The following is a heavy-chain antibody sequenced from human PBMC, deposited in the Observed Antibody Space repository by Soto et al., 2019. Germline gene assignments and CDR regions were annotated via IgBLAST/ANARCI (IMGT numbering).Heavy chain of an antibody. CDR3: AKGDFWSAYSYFYAMDV. CDR2: ISGSGRNT. J-gene: IGHJ6*02. Sequence: SGGSLRLSCTASGLTFNIYAMTWVRQAPGKGLEWVSSISGSGRNTYYADSVKGRFTISRDNSKNTLYLQMNSLRAEDTAIYYCAKGDFWSAYSYFYAMDVWGPGTTVTVSS. V-gene: IGHV3-23*01. D-gene: IGHD3-3*01. CDR1: GLTFNIYA.